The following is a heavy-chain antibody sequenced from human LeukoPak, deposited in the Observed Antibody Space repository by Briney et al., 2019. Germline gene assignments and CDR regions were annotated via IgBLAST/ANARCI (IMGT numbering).Heavy chain of an antibody. Sequence: PSETLSLTCSVSGGSISSNGYYWGWIRQPPGKGLEWIGSIYYSGSTFDNPSLKSRVTISVDTSKNQFSLRLTSVTAADTAVYYCARDRQRLVPRSYYYGMDVWGQGTTVTVSS. J-gene: IGHJ6*02. CDR1: GGSISSNGYY. V-gene: IGHV4-39*07. D-gene: IGHD6-13*01. CDR3: ARDRQRLVPRSYYYGMDV. CDR2: IYYSGST.